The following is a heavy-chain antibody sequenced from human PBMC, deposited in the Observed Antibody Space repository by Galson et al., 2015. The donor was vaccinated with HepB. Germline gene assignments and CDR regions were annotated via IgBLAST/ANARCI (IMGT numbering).Heavy chain of an antibody. CDR1: GFTFSDYY. CDR3: ARDYFKYSSSTSIYYYYSMDV. V-gene: IGHV3-11*06. J-gene: IGHJ6*02. Sequence: SLRLSCAASGFTFSDYYMSWIRQAPGKGLEWVSYISSSSSYTNYADSVKGRFTISRDNAKNSLYLQMNSLRAEDTAVYYCARDYFKYSSSTSIYYYYSMDVWGQGTTVTVSS. D-gene: IGHD6-6*01. CDR2: ISSSSSYT.